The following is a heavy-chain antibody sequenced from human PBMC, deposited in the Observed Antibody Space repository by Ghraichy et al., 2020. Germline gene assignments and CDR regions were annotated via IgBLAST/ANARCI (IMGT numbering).Heavy chain of an antibody. CDR2: ISSSSSTI. CDR1: GFTFSSYS. J-gene: IGHJ6*02. D-gene: IGHD2-2*02. Sequence: GESLNISCAASGFTFSSYSMNWVRQAPGKGLEWVSYISSSSSTIYYADSVKGRFTISRDNAKNSLYLQMNSLRDEDTAVYYCARQLVVVPAAIVRYYYYYGMDVWGQGTTVTVSS. V-gene: IGHV3-48*02. CDR3: ARQLVVVPAAIVRYYYYYGMDV.